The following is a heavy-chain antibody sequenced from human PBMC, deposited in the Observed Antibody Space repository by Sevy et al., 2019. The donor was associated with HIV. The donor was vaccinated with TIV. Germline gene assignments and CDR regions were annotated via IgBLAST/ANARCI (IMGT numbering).Heavy chain of an antibody. J-gene: IGHJ6*02. CDR1: GYTFTGYY. V-gene: IGHV1-2*06. Sequence: ASVKVSCKASGYTFTGYYMHWVRQAPGQGLEWMGRINPNSGGTNYAQKFQGRVTMTRDTSIRTAYMELSRLRSDDTAVYYCARDLDIYYGMDVWGQGTTVTVSS. D-gene: IGHD2-2*03. CDR3: ARDLDIYYGMDV. CDR2: INPNSGGT.